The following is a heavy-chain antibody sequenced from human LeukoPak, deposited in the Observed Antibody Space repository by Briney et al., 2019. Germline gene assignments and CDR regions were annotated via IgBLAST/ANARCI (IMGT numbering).Heavy chain of an antibody. D-gene: IGHD3-22*01. J-gene: IGHJ4*02. CDR3: ARDLNYDSSGGGDY. Sequence: GGSLRLSCAASGFTFSSYAMSWVRQAPGKGLEWVAVIWYDGFNKYYADSVKGRFTISRDNSKNTLYLQMNSLRAEDTAVYYCARDLNYDSSGGGDYWGQGTLVTVSS. CDR1: GFTFSSYA. CDR2: IWYDGFNK. V-gene: IGHV3-33*08.